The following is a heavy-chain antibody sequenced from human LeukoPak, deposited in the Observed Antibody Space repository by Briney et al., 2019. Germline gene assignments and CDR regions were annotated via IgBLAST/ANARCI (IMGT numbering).Heavy chain of an antibody. CDR1: GGSISSGGHY. Sequence: PSETLSLTCTVSGGSISSGGHYWSWIRQPPGKGLEWIGYIYHSGSTYYNPSLKSRVTISVDRSKNQFSLKLSSVTAADTAVYYCARGLSPVFDYWGQGTLVTVSS. V-gene: IGHV4-30-2*01. CDR3: ARGLSPVFDY. J-gene: IGHJ4*02. D-gene: IGHD2-21*01. CDR2: IYHSGST.